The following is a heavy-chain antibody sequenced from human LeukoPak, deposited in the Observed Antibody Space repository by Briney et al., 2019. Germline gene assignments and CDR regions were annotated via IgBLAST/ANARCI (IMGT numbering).Heavy chain of an antibody. V-gene: IGHV3-23*01. CDR1: GFPFSNYG. Sequence: PGGSLTLSCAASGFPFSNYGMSWVRQAPGQGLEWLSTISGRDSNTYYADSVKGRFTISRDNSKNTLYLQMNSLRGDDTAVYYCAKRSDYGGDWKYFDFWGQGTLVTVSS. CDR3: AKRSDYGGDWKYFDF. CDR2: ISGRDSNT. D-gene: IGHD4-23*01. J-gene: IGHJ4*02.